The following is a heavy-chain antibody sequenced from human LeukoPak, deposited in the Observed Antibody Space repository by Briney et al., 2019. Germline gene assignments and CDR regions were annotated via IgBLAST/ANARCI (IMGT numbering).Heavy chain of an antibody. V-gene: IGHV1-69*01. J-gene: IGHJ3*02. CDR2: IIPIFGTA. CDR3: ARPQGAVAADEAFDI. Sequence: GSSVKVSCKASGGTFSSYATSWVRQAPGQGLEWMGGIIPIFGTANYAQKFQGRVTITADESTSTAYMELSSLRSEDTAVYYCARPQGAVAADEAFDIWGQGTMVTVSS. D-gene: IGHD6-19*01. CDR1: GGTFSSYA.